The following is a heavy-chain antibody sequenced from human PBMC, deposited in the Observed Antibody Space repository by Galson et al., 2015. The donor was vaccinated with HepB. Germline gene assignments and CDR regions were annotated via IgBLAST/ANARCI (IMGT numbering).Heavy chain of an antibody. V-gene: IGHV3-11*01. Sequence: SLRLSCAASGFSFSDSYMSWIRQAPGKGPEWVSYISHDSVTKYFADPVKGRFAISRDNAKNSLFLQMNSLRVEDTAVYYCGRSAGWIDPWGQGTLVIVSS. CDR2: ISHDSVTK. CDR1: GFSFSDSY. CDR3: GRSAGWIDP. J-gene: IGHJ5*02.